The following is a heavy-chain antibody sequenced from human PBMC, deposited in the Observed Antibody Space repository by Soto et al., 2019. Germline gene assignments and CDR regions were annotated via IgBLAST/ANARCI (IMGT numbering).Heavy chain of an antibody. D-gene: IGHD3-10*01. CDR1: GFTFNNYA. J-gene: IGHJ4*02. V-gene: IGHV3-23*01. Sequence: EVQLLESGGGLVQPGVSLRLSCAASGFTFNNYAMTWVRQAPGKGLEWVSAISGGGATTSYADSVKGRFTVSRDGSKNTLYLQMSSLRAEDTALYYCAKGRGGSGSLTPRVDFWGQGTLVTVSS. CDR2: ISGGGATT. CDR3: AKGRGGSGSLTPRVDF.